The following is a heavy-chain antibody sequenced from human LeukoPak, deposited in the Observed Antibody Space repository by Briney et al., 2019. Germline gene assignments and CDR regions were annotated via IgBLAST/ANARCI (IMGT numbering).Heavy chain of an antibody. CDR3: AKDISPLTTEWSPGVAFDI. CDR2: ISWSSGSI. CDR1: GFTFDGYA. Sequence: GRSLRLSCAASGFTFDGYAMRWVRQAPGKGLEWVSGISWSSGSIGYADSVKGRFTISRDNAKNSLYLQMNSLRAEDMALYYCAKDISPLTTEWSPGVAFDIWGQGTMVTVSS. J-gene: IGHJ3*02. V-gene: IGHV3-9*03. D-gene: IGHD4-11*01.